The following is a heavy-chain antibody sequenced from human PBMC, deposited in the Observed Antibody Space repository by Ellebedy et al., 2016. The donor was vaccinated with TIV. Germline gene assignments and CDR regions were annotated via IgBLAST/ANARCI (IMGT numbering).Heavy chain of an antibody. J-gene: IGHJ4*02. V-gene: IGHV4-34*01. CDR2: INHSGST. D-gene: IGHD5-12*01. CDR3: SRVVDIVAPYYFDY. Sequence: SETLSLTCAVYGGSFSGYYWSWIRQPPGKGLEWIGEINHSGSTNYNPSLKSRVTVLVDTSKNQFSLKLSSVTAADTAVYYCSRVVDIVAPYYFDYWGQGTLVTVSS. CDR1: GGSFSGYY.